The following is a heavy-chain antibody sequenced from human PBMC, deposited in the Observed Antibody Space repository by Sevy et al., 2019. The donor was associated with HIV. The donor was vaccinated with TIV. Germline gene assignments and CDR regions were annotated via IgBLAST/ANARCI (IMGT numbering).Heavy chain of an antibody. D-gene: IGHD2-15*01. V-gene: IGHV3-23*01. J-gene: IGHJ6*02. CDR1: GFTFSTYT. CDR3: AKGDRTFYGLDV. CDR2: VSGSAGST. Sequence: GGSLRLSCAASGFTFSTYTMTWVRQAPGKGLEWVSGVSGSAGSTYYADSVNGPFTISRDNSKKMVCLQMNSLRDEDTAVYYCAKGDRTFYGLDVWGQGTTVTVSS.